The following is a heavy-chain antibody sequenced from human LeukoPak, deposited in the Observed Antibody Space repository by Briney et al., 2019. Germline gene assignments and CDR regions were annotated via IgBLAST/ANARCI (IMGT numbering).Heavy chain of an antibody. J-gene: IGHJ5*02. CDR1: GYTFTSYG. Sequence: ASVKVSCKASGYTFTSYGISWVRQAPGQGLEWMGWISAYNGNTNYAQKFQGWVTMTRDTSISTAYMELSRLRSDDTAVYYCATNSGPIAAAGTWGQGTLVTVSS. V-gene: IGHV1-18*01. D-gene: IGHD6-13*01. CDR3: ATNSGPIAAAGT. CDR2: ISAYNGNT.